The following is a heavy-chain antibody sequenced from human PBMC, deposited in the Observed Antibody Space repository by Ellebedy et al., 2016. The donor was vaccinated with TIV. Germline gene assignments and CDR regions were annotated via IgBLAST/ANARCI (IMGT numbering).Heavy chain of an antibody. D-gene: IGHD5-18*01. CDR3: AKDRTPGDGYWVFDD. Sequence: GESLKISCVASGFTFSGYAMSWVRQAPGKGLEWVSGINNGGRTTSYADSVKGRFTISRDNSRSTLYLQMNSLRVEDTAVYFCAKDRTPGDGYWVFDDWGQGTLVTVSS. V-gene: IGHV3-23*01. CDR1: GFTFSGYA. J-gene: IGHJ4*02. CDR2: INNGGRTT.